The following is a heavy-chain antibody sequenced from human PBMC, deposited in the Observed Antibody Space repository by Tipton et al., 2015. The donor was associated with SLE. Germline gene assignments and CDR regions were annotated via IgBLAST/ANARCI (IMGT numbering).Heavy chain of an antibody. D-gene: IGHD1-26*01. CDR1: GGSISSGGYY. V-gene: IGHV4-61*08. Sequence: TLSLTCTVSGGSISSGGYYCSWIRQPPGNGLEWIGYMSYSGSTYYNPSLKSRVTISVDTSKTQFSLNLSSVTAADTAVYYCARAPVGSRDYWGQGTLVTVSS. CDR3: ARAPVGSRDY. CDR2: MSYSGST. J-gene: IGHJ4*02.